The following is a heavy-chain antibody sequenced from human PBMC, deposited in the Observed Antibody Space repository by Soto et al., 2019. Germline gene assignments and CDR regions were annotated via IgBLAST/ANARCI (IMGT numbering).Heavy chain of an antibody. D-gene: IGHD6-13*01. J-gene: IGHJ6*02. Sequence: SETLSLTCAVYGGSFSGYYWSWIRQPPGKGLEWIGEINHSGSTNYNPSLKSRVTISVDTSKNQFSLKLSSVTAADTAVYYCARRRQQLATNYYYYYYGMDVWGQGTTVTVSS. CDR3: ARRRQQLATNYYYYYYGMDV. CDR2: INHSGST. CDR1: GGSFSGYY. V-gene: IGHV4-34*01.